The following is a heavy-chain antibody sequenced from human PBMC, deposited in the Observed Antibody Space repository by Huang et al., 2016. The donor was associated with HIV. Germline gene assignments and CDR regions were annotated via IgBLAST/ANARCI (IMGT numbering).Heavy chain of an antibody. J-gene: IGHJ3*01. D-gene: IGHD3-10*01. V-gene: IGHV1-8*01. CDR2: MNPKSGNV. Sequence: QIPLAQSGAEVKKPGASVKVSCKASGYTFTNYDINWVRQASGQGLEWMGWMNPKSGNVGYTKKFQGRVAILRNSSINTSYLEVTSLTSEDTAVYYCARGFGINYNHEAFDVWGQGTMVTVSS. CDR1: GYTFTNYD. CDR3: ARGFGINYNHEAFDV.